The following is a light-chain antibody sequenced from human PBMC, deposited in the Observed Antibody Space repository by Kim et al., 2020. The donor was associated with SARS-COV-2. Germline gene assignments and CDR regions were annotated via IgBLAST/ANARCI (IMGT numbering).Light chain of an antibody. CDR1: SSNIGGNY. J-gene: IGLJ2*01. V-gene: IGLV1-47*01. Sequence: LTQPPSASATPGQRVTISCSGTSSNIGGNYVCWYQQLPGAAPKLLIFRTNQRASGLPDRFSGSKSGTSASLAISGLRSEDEADYYCAVWDDSLSGVVFGGGTQRTVL. CDR3: AVWDDSLSGVV. CDR2: RTN.